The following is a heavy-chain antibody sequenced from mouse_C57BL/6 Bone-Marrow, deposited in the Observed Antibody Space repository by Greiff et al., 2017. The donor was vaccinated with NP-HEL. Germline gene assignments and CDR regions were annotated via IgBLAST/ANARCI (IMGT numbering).Heavy chain of an antibody. V-gene: IGHV1-15*01. CDR2: IDPETGGT. Sequence: QVQLKQSGAELVRPGASVTLSCKASGYTFTDYEMHWVKQTPVHGLEWIGAIDPETGGTAYNQKFKGKAILTADKSSSTAYMALRSLTSEDSAVYYCPPITTVVAFDYWGQGTTLTVSS. CDR3: PPITTVVAFDY. J-gene: IGHJ2*01. D-gene: IGHD1-1*01. CDR1: GYTFTDYE.